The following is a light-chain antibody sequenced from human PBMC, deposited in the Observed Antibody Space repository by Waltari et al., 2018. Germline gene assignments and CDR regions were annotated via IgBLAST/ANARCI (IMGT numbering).Light chain of an antibody. CDR2: EDN. Sequence: SYELTQPPSVSVSPGQTARITCSGDALPKKYAYWFHQKPGQSPVLIIYEDNKRPSGIPERFSGSSSGTVDTLTISGAQVDDEGDYYCYSTDESGDHGLLGGGTRLAVL. J-gene: IGLJ7*01. V-gene: IGLV3-10*01. CDR1: ALPKKY. CDR3: YSTDESGDHGL.